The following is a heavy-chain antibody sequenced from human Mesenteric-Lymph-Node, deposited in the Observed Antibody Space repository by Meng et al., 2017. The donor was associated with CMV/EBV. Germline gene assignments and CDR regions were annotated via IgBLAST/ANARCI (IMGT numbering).Heavy chain of an antibody. V-gene: IGHV4-34*01. CDR1: GGSFSDYY. J-gene: IGHJ4*02. CDR3: ASRWLGQAPVT. D-gene: IGHD5-12*01. Sequence: SETLSLTCAVYGGSFSDYYWSWIRQPPGKGLEWIGEINHDGSTNYNPSLKSRVTISVDMSKNQFSLKLTSVTAADTAVYYCASRWLGQAPVTGGQGTQVTVSS. CDR2: INHDGST.